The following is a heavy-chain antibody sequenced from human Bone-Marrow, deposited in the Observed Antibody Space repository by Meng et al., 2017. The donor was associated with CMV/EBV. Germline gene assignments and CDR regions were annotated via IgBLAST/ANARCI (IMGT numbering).Heavy chain of an antibody. J-gene: IGHJ5*02. V-gene: IGHV3-21*01. D-gene: IGHD3-3*01. CDR3: ARTYDFWSGYWDNWFDP. CDR1: GFTFSSYS. CDR2: ISSSSSYI. Sequence: GGSLRLSCAASGFTFSSYSMNWVRQAPGKGLEWVSSISSSSSYIYYADSVKGRFTISRDNAKNSLYLQMNSLRAEDTAVYYCARTYDFWSGYWDNWFDPWGQGTRVTVYS.